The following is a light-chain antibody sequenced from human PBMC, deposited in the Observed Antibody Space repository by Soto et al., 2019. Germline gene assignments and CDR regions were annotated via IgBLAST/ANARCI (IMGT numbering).Light chain of an antibody. V-gene: IGKV1-5*01. J-gene: IGKJ1*01. CDR2: DVS. CDR3: QQYNQYSWT. CDR1: QSVSSW. Sequence: DIQMTQSPATLSASVGDRVTITCRASQSVSSWLAWYQQKPGKAPKLLIYDVSNLESGVPLRFSGSGSGTEFTLTISSLQPDDFATYYCQQYNQYSWTFGQGTKVEVK.